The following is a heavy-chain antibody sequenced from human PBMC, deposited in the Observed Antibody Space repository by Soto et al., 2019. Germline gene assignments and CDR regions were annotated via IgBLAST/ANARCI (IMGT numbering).Heavy chain of an antibody. CDR2: IYYSGST. D-gene: IGHD3-22*01. CDR3: ARERGYYYDSSGYYLPDYFDY. CDR1: GCSISNGDHY. Sequence: SATMSLTCPFAGCSISNGDHYLIWIRQPPGNCLEWIGYIYYSGSTYYNPSLKSRVTISVDTSKNQFSLKLSSVTAADTAVYYCARERGYYYDSSGYYLPDYFDYWGQGTRVTVSS. V-gene: IGHV4-30-4*01. J-gene: IGHJ4*02.